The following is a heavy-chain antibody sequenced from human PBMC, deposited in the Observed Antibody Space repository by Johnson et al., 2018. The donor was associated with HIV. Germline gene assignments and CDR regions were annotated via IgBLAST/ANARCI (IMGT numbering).Heavy chain of an antibody. J-gene: IGHJ3*02. CDR3: AKGSGWYSAFDI. Sequence: QVQLVESGGGVVQTGTSLRLSCAASGFTFNTYGMHWVRQAPGKGLEWVALMSHDGSNTYYGDSMKGRLTISRNNSKNTLFLQMNSLRAEDTAVYYCAKGSGWYSAFDIWGQGTMVTVSS. D-gene: IGHD6-19*01. CDR1: GFTFNTYG. CDR2: MSHDGSNT. V-gene: IGHV3-30*18.